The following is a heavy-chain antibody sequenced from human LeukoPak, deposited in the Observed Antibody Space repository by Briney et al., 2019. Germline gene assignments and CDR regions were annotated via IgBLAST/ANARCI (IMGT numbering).Heavy chain of an antibody. V-gene: IGHV3-53*01. CDR2: IYSGGST. J-gene: IGHJ4*02. D-gene: IGHD2-2*01. CDR3: AKGGTLGYCSSTSCQFDY. CDR1: GFTVSSNY. Sequence: GGSLRLSCAASGFTVSSNYMSWVRQAPGKGLEWVSVIYSGGSTYYADSVKGRFTISRDNSKNTLYLQMNSLRAEDTAVYYCAKGGTLGYCSSTSCQFDYWGQGTLVTVSS.